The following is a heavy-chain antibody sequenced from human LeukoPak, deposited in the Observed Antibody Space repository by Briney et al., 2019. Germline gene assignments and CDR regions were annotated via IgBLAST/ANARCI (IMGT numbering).Heavy chain of an antibody. J-gene: IGHJ4*02. Sequence: GGSLRLSCAASGFTFSSYAMHWVRQAPGKGLEWVAVISYDGSNKYYADSVKGRFTISRDNSKNTLYLQMNSLRAEDTAVYYCARSGYKKTYYFDYWGQGTLVTVSS. CDR1: GFTFSSYA. CDR2: ISYDGSNK. CDR3: ARSGYKKTYYFDY. V-gene: IGHV3-30*04. D-gene: IGHD5-24*01.